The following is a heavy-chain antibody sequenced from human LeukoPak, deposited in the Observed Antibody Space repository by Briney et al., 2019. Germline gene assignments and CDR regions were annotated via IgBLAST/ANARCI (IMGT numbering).Heavy chain of an antibody. D-gene: IGHD1-26*01. CDR3: ARQYGTKYFQH. J-gene: IGHJ1*01. CDR2: IKQDGSEK. V-gene: IGHV3-7*03. Sequence: GGSLRLSCAAPGFTFSSYWMSWVRQAPGKGLEWVANIKQDGSEKYYVDSVKGRFTISRDNAKNSLYLQMNSLRAEDTAVYYCARQYGTKYFQHWGQGTLVTVSS. CDR1: GFTFSSYW.